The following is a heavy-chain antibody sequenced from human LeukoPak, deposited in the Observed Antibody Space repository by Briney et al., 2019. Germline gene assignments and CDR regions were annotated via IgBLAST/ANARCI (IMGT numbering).Heavy chain of an antibody. J-gene: IGHJ3*02. V-gene: IGHV1-2*02. CDR1: GYTFTAYY. Sequence: ASVKVSCKASGYTFTAYYTHWVRQAPGQGLEWMGWINPNSGGTNYAQKFQGRVTMTRDTSISTAYMELSRLRSDDTAAYYCARDGGEGAALYDAFDIWGQGTMVTVSS. CDR3: ARDGGEGAALYDAFDI. CDR2: INPNSGGT. D-gene: IGHD3-16*01.